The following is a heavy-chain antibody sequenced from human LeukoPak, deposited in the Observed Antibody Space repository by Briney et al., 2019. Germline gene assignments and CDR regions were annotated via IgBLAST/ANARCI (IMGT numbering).Heavy chain of an antibody. CDR2: INSDGSST. D-gene: IGHD3-10*01. Sequence: GGSLRLSCAASGFTFSSYWMHWVRQAPGKGLVWVSRINSDGSSTSYADSVKGRFTISRDNAKNTLYLQMNSLRAEDTAVYYCARFGRSMVRGLYYYYMDVWGKGTTVTVSS. CDR3: ARFGRSMVRGLYYYYMDV. J-gene: IGHJ6*03. CDR1: GFTFSSYW. V-gene: IGHV3-74*01.